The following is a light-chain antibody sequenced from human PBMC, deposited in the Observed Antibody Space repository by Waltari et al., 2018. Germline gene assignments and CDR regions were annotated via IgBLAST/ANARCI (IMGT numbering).Light chain of an antibody. V-gene: IGKV1-33*01. CDR3: QHYDNLPPA. Sequence: DVHVAQSPPSLSASVVDRATITCQASQNIDILLNWYQQTPGKAPNLLIYDASNLETGVPSRFSASGSGRHFTLTITNLQPDDIATYYCQHYDNLPPAFGGGTKVEIK. CDR1: QNIDIL. CDR2: DAS. J-gene: IGKJ4*01.